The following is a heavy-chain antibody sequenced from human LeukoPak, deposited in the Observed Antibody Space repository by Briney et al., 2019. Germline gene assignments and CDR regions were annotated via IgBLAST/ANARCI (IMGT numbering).Heavy chain of an antibody. V-gene: IGHV3-13*01. Sequence: GRSLRLSCAASGFTFSSYSMHWVRQAPGKGLEWVSGIDTARDTYYSGFVKGRFTISRENAKNSLYLQMNSLRAGDTAIYYCARLKMGKLDSWGQGTLVPASS. CDR2: IDTARDT. J-gene: IGHJ4*02. CDR1: GFTFSSYS. D-gene: IGHD5-24*01. CDR3: ARLKMGKLDS.